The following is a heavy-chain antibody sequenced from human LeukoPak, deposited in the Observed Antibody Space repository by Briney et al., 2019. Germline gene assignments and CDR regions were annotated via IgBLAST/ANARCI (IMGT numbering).Heavy chain of an antibody. J-gene: IGHJ4*02. Sequence: PSETLSLTCTASGGSISSRSYYWGWIRQPPGKGLEWIGSIYYSGTTYYKPSLKSRVTISVDTSKNQFSLRLRSVTAADTAVYYCARHGKVEPKARGYWGQGTLVTVSS. CDR3: ARHGKVEPKARGY. D-gene: IGHD1-14*01. V-gene: IGHV4-39*01. CDR1: GGSISSRSYY. CDR2: IYYSGTT.